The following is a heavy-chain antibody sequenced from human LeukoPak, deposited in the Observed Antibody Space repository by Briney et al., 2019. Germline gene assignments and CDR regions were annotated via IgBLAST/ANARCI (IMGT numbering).Heavy chain of an antibody. V-gene: IGHV1-2*02. J-gene: IGHJ6*03. D-gene: IGHD1-26*01. Sequence: GASVKVSCKASGYTFTGYYMHWVRQAPGQGLEWMGWINPNSGGTNYAQKFQGRVTMTRDTSISTAYMELSRLRSDDTAVYYCARVLGGSYYYYYYMDVCGKGTTVTVSS. CDR1: GYTFTGYY. CDR3: ARVLGGSYYYYYYMDV. CDR2: INPNSGGT.